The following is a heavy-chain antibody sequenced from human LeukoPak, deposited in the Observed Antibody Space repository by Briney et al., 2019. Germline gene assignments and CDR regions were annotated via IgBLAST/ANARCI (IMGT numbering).Heavy chain of an antibody. Sequence: ASVKVSCKASGYTFTSYGISWVRQAPGQGLEWMGWISAYNGNTNYAQKLQGRVTMTTDTSTSTAYMELRSLRSDDTAVYYCARDRRYCSSTGCGLGYWGQGTLVTVSS. CDR2: ISAYNGNT. CDR1: GYTFTSYG. D-gene: IGHD2-2*01. J-gene: IGHJ4*02. CDR3: ARDRRYCSSTGCGLGY. V-gene: IGHV1-18*01.